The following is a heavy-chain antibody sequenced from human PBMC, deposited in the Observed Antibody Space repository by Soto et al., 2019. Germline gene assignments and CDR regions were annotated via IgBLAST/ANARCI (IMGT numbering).Heavy chain of an antibody. Sequence: EVQLLESGGGLVQPGGSLRLSCAASGFTFSSYEMNWVRQAPGKGLEWVSYISSSGSTIYYADSVKGRFTISRDNAKNSLYLQMNSLRAEDTAVYYCARDPGLGGFDYWGQGTLVTVSS. V-gene: IGHV3-48*03. CDR1: GFTFSSYE. CDR2: ISSSGSTI. CDR3: ARDPGLGGFDY. J-gene: IGHJ4*02. D-gene: IGHD3-16*01.